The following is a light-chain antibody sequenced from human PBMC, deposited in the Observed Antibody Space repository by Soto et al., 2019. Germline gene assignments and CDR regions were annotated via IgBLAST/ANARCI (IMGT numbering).Light chain of an antibody. CDR2: WAS. V-gene: IGKV4-1*01. Sequence: DIVMTQSPDSLAVSLGERATINCKSSQSVLYSSNNKNYLAWYQQKPGQPPKLLIYWASTRESGVPDRFSGSGSGTDFTLTISSLQAEDVVVYYCQQYYSTPQTFGGGTKVDIK. CDR1: QSVLYSSNNKNY. CDR3: QQYYSTPQT. J-gene: IGKJ4*01.